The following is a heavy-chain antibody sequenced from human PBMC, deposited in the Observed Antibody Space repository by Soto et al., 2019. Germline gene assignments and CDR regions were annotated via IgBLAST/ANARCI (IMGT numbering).Heavy chain of an antibody. CDR1: GGTFNTFA. CDR2: IIPIFGPA. Sequence: RASVKVSCKASGGTFNTFAISWVRQAPGQGLEWMGGIIPIFGPANYAEKFQGRVTITADKSTSTAYLELTSLTSEDTAVYYCARAAKRYFDYWGQGTLVTVSS. V-gene: IGHV1-69*06. CDR3: ARAAKRYFDY. J-gene: IGHJ4*02.